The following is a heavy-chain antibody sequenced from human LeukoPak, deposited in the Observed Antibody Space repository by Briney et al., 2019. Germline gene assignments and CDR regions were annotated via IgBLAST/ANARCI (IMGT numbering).Heavy chain of an antibody. V-gene: IGHV3-43*02. CDR3: AKDLDYHYYGMDV. Sequence: PGGSLRLSRAASGFTFDGYGMHWVRHAPGKGLEWVSVINWDGNTTYYGHSVRGRFTIYSDNSKNSLYLQMNSLRTEDTAFYYCAKDLDYHYYGMDVWGQGTTVIVSS. CDR1: GFTFDGYG. J-gene: IGHJ6*02. CDR2: INWDGNTT.